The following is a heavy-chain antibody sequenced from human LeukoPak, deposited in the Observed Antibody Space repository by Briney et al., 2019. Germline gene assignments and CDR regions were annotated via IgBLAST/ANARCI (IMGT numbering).Heavy chain of an antibody. CDR1: GFSLSTSGVG. Sequence: SGPTLVNPTQTLTLTCTFSGFSLSTSGVGVGWIRQPPGKALEWLALIYWDDDKRYSPSLQSRLTITKDTSKNQVVLTKTSMDPVDIATYYCTHRLSYHYFDFWGQGTLVTVSS. CDR2: IYWDDDK. V-gene: IGHV2-5*02. D-gene: IGHD3-16*02. CDR3: THRLSYHYFDF. J-gene: IGHJ4*02.